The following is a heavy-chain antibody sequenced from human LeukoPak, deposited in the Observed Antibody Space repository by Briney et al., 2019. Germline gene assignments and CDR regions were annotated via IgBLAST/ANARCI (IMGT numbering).Heavy chain of an antibody. CDR1: GGTFSSYA. J-gene: IGHJ4*02. CDR2: IIPIFGTA. V-gene: IGHV1-69*13. Sequence: ASVKVSCKASGGTFSSYAISWVRQAPGQGLEWMGGIIPIFGTANYAQKFQGRVTITADESTSTAYMELSSLRSEDTAVYYCARKSVRATTRALSDYWGQGTLVTV. CDR3: ARKSVRATTRALSDY. D-gene: IGHD1-26*01.